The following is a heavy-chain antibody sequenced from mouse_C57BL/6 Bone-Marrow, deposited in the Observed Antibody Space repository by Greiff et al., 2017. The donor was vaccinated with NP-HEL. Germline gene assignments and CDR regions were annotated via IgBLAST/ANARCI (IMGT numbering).Heavy chain of an antibody. J-gene: IGHJ4*01. CDR1: GFNIKDYY. CDR2: IDPEDGET. Sequence: EVKLVESGAELVKPGASVKLSCTASGFNIKDYYMHWVKQRTEQGLEWIGRIDPEDGETKYAPKFQGKATITADTSSNTAYLQLSSLTSEDTAVYYCGNGYYGEIMDYWGQGTSVTVSS. D-gene: IGHD2-3*01. CDR3: GNGYYGEIMDY. V-gene: IGHV14-2*01.